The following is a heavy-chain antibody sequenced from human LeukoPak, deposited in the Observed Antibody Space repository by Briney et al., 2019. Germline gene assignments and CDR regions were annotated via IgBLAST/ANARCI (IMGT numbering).Heavy chain of an antibody. J-gene: IGHJ4*02. CDR1: GFTFSTYG. Sequence: GGSLRLSCAASGFTFSTYGMDWVRQAPGKGLEWVAYIRYDGSNKNYADSVKGRFTISRDNSKDTLYLQMSSLKAEDTAVYYCAKVVTGYCSTTSCPFDSWGQGTLVTVSS. CDR3: AKVVTGYCSTTSCPFDS. CDR2: IRYDGSNK. D-gene: IGHD2-2*01. V-gene: IGHV3-30*02.